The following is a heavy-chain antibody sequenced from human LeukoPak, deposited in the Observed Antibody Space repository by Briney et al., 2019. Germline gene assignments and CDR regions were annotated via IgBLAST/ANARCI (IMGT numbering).Heavy chain of an antibody. Sequence: GGSLRLSCAASGFTFSSYAMSWVRQAPGKGLEWVSAISGSTGSTYYADSVKGRFTISRDNSKNTLYLQMKSLKAEDTAVYYCAKDGERGSYSYFDYWGQGTLVTVSS. CDR1: GFTFSSYA. V-gene: IGHV3-23*01. J-gene: IGHJ4*02. CDR2: ISGSTGST. D-gene: IGHD1-26*01. CDR3: AKDGERGSYSYFDY.